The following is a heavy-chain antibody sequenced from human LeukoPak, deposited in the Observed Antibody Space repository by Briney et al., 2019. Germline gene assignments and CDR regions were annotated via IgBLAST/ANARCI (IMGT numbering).Heavy chain of an antibody. CDR3: ARRVHSSSWVDY. CDR1: GGSISSYY. CDR2: IYYSGST. J-gene: IGHJ4*02. D-gene: IGHD6-13*01. Sequence: SETLSLTCTVSGGSISSYYWSWIRQPPGKGLEWIGYIYYSGSTNYNPSLKSRVTISVDTSKNQFSLKLRSVTAADTAVYYCARRVHSSSWVDYWGQGTLATVSS. V-gene: IGHV4-59*08.